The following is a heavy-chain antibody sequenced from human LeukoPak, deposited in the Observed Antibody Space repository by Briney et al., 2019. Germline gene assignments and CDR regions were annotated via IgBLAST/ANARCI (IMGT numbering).Heavy chain of an antibody. D-gene: IGHD1-7*01. CDR1: GFTFSSYS. J-gene: IGHJ4*02. V-gene: IGHV3-21*01. CDR3: ARALNTWNSLI. Sequence: GGSLRLSCAASGFTFSSYSMNWVRQAPGKGLAWVSSISSSSSYIYYADSVKGRFTISRDNAKNSLYLQMNSLRAEDTAVYYCARALNTWNSLIWGKGTLVTVS. CDR2: ISSSSSYI.